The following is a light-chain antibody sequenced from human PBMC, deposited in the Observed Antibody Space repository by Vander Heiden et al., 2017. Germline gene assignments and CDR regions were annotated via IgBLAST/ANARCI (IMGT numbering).Light chain of an antibody. CDR2: GAS. Sequence: EIVLTQSPGTLSLSPGERATLSCRASQNVISSYLAWYQQKPGQPPRLLIYGASSRATGIPDRFSGSGSGTDFTLTISRLEPEDFAVYYCQTYATYVCTFGPGTKVDLK. CDR3: QTYATYVCT. V-gene: IGKV3-20*01. J-gene: IGKJ3*01. CDR1: QNVISSY.